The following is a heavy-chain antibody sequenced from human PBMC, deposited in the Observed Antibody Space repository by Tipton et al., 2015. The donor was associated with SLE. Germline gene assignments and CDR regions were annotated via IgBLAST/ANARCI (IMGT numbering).Heavy chain of an antibody. CDR2: IYYSGST. D-gene: IGHD5-18*01. V-gene: IGHV4-61*01. CDR1: GGSVSSGSYY. Sequence: TLSLTCTVSGGSVSSGSYYWSWIRQPPGKGLEWIGYIYYSGSTNYNPSLKSRVTISVDTSKNQFSLKLSSVTAADTAVYYCAREGVYSYGAPFDYWGQGTLVPVPS. J-gene: IGHJ4*02. CDR3: AREGVYSYGAPFDY.